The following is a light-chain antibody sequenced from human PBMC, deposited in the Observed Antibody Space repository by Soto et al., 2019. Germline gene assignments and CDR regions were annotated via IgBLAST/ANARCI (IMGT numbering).Light chain of an antibody. CDR1: SSNIGAGYD. V-gene: IGLV1-40*01. Sequence: QSVLTQPPSVSGAPGQRVTISCTGSSSNIGAGYDVHWYQQLPGTXPKLLIXGNSNRPSGXPXXFSGSKSGTSASLAITGXXXXDXAXXXXXSXDSSLSGYVVFGGGTKLTVL. CDR2: GNS. CDR3: XSXDSSLSGYVV. J-gene: IGLJ2*01.